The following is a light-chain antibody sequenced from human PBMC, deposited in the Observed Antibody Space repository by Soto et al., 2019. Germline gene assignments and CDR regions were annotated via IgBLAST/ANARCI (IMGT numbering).Light chain of an antibody. J-gene: IGLJ3*02. V-gene: IGLV1-40*01. CDR3: QSHDTSLSVCV. CDR2: DNI. Sequence: QSVLTQPPSVSGAPGQRVTISCTGSRYNIGAGYDVHWYQQLPGTAPKLLIYDNINRPSGVPDRFSGSKSGASASLAITGLQAEDEADYYCQSHDTSLSVCVFGGGTKLTVL. CDR1: RYNIGAGYD.